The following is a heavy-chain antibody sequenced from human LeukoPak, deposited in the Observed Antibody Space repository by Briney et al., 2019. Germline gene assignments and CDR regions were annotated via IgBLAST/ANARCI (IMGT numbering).Heavy chain of an antibody. CDR3: ARGQAAFYYYDSSGGFDY. D-gene: IGHD3-22*01. J-gene: IGHJ4*02. CDR1: GGSFSGYY. V-gene: IGHV4-34*01. Sequence: SETLSLTCAVYGGSFSGYYWSWIRQPPGKGLEWIGEINHSGSTNYNPSLKSRVTISVDTSKNQFSLKLSSVTAADTAVYYCARGQAAFYYYDSSGGFDYWGQGTLVTVSS. CDR2: INHSGST.